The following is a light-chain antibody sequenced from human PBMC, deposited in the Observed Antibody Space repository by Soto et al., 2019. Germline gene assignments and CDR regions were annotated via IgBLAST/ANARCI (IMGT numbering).Light chain of an antibody. V-gene: IGKV3-11*01. CDR1: EGIRRS. CDR3: LQRSEWRT. CDR2: DAS. Sequence: IVLTQSPVSLSLSPGETATLSCRASEGIRRSLAWYQQRPGQAPRLLMYDASNRAAGIPTRFSGSGSGTDFPLTISSLEHEDFAVYYCLQRSEWRTFGRGTKVEIK. J-gene: IGKJ1*01.